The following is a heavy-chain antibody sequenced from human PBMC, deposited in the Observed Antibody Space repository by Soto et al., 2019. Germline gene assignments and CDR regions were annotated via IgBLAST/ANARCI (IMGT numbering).Heavy chain of an antibody. Sequence: PSETLSLTCTVSGGSVSSGSYYWSWIRQPPGKGLEWIGYIYYSGSTNYNPSLKSRVTISVATSKNQFSLKLSSVTAADKAVYYCARVGFIIVATIDACPLDVWGQGNTVTVS. CDR2: IYYSGST. D-gene: IGHD5-12*01. V-gene: IGHV4-61*01. CDR3: ARVGFIIVATIDACPLDV. J-gene: IGHJ6*02. CDR1: GGSVSSGSYY.